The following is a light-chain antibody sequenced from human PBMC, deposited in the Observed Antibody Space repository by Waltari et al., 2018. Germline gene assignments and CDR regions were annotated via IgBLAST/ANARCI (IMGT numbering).Light chain of an antibody. J-gene: IGLJ2*01. Sequence: QSALTQPASVSASPGQSITISCTGSSSDVGASNYVSWYQHHPGKAPRLIIYDASKRPSGVSDRFSDSKSGFSASLTISGLQAEDEADYYCSSYTTDNTGVFGGGTKLTVL. CDR3: SSYTTDNTGV. CDR2: DAS. V-gene: IGLV2-14*03. CDR1: SSDVGASNY.